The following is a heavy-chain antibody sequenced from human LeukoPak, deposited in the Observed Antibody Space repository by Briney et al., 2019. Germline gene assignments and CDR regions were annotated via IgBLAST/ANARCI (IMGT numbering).Heavy chain of an antibody. D-gene: IGHD6-13*01. J-gene: IGHJ4*02. CDR2: IYYSGST. CDR3: ARSTGYSSRFYFDY. V-gene: IGHV4-31*03. CDR1: GGSISSSSYY. Sequence: PSETLSLTCTVSGGSISSSSYYWSWLRQPPGKGLEWIGYIYYSGSTYYNPSLKSRVTISVDTSKNQFSLKLSSVTAADTAVYYCARSTGYSSRFYFDYWGQGTLVTVSS.